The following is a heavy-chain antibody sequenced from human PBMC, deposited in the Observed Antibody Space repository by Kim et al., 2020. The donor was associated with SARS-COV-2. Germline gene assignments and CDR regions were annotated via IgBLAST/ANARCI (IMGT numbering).Heavy chain of an antibody. J-gene: IGHJ6*02. Sequence: STNYNPSLKSRVTISVDTSKNQFSLKLSSVTAADTAVYYCARVAFYGMDVWGQGTTVTVSS. V-gene: IGHV4-59*01. CDR2: ST. D-gene: IGHD5-12*01. CDR3: ARVAFYGMDV.